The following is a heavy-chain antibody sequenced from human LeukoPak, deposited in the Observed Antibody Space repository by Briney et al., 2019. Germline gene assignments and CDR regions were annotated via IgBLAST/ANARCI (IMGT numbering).Heavy chain of an antibody. CDR2: IYYSGST. CDR1: GGSISSYY. D-gene: IGHD3-9*01. V-gene: IGHV4-59*01. CDR3: ARGGGLRYFDWLLDY. J-gene: IGHJ4*02. Sequence: PSETLSLTCTVSGGSISSYYWSWIRRPPGKGLEWIGYIYYSGSTNYNPSLKSRVTISVDTSKNQFSLKLSSVTAADTAVYYCARGGGLRYFDWLLDYWGQGTLVTVSS.